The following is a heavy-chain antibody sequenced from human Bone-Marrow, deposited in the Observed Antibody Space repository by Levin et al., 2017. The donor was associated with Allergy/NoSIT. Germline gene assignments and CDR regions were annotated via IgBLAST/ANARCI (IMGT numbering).Heavy chain of an antibody. V-gene: IGHV3-7*01. D-gene: IGHD3-22*01. CDR3: ARGQTDDRSGFRWYFDL. Sequence: GGSLRLSCVASGFTFSSSWMSWVRQAPGKGLEWVASIKQDGSEKYYVDSVKGRFTISRDNAKNSQYLQMNSLRVEDTAVYYCARGQTDDRSGFRWYFDLWGRGTLGAVSS. CDR1: GFTFSSSW. CDR2: IKQDGSEK. J-gene: IGHJ2*01.